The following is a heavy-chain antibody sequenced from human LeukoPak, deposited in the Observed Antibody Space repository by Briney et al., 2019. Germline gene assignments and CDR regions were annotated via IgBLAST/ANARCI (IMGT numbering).Heavy chain of an antibody. V-gene: IGHV4-31*03. Sequence: SQTMSLTCTVSGGSISSGGYYWSWIRQHPGKGLEWIGYIYYSGSTNYNPSLKSRVTISVDTSKNQFSLKLSSVTAADTAVYYCAGHYYDSSGYYTDYWGQGTLVTVSS. CDR3: AGHYYDSSGYYTDY. CDR1: GGSISSGGYY. J-gene: IGHJ4*02. CDR2: IYYSGST. D-gene: IGHD3-22*01.